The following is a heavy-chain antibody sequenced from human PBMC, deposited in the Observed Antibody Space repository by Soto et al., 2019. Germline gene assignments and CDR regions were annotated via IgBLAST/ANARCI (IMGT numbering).Heavy chain of an antibody. CDR3: ARGRVYCSSTSCYGDYFDY. D-gene: IGHD2-2*01. CDR2: INAGNGNT. CDR1: GYTFTSYA. V-gene: IGHV1-3*01. J-gene: IGHJ4*02. Sequence: QVQLVQSGAEVKKPGASVKVSCKASGYTFTSYAMHWVRQAPGQRLEWMGWINAGNGNTKYSQKFQGRVTITRDTSASTAYMELSSLRSEDTAVYYCARGRVYCSSTSCYGDYFDYWGQGTLVTVSS.